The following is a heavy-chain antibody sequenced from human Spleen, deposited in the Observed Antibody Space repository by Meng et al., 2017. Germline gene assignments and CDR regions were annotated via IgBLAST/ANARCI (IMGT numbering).Heavy chain of an antibody. Sequence: GESLKISCAASGFTFNNVWMSWVRQAPGKGLEWVSVIYSGGSTYYADSVKGRFTISRHNSNNTLYLQMNSLRAEDTAVYYCTRGTTVTTGDRYFDYWGQGTLVTVSS. V-gene: IGHV3-53*04. CDR3: TRGTTVTTGDRYFDY. CDR2: IYSGGST. CDR1: GFTFNNVW. J-gene: IGHJ4*02. D-gene: IGHD4-17*01.